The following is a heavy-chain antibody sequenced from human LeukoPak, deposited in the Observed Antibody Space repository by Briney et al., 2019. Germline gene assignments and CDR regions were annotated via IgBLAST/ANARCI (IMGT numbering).Heavy chain of an antibody. CDR1: GFTFSSSW. J-gene: IGHJ4*02. V-gene: IGHV3-30*02. Sequence: GGSLRLSCAASGFTFSSSWMSWVRQAPGKGLEWVAFIRYDGSNKYYADSVKGRFTISRDNSKNTLYLQMNSLRAEDTAVYYCATIWSGYTMAFDYWGQGTLVTVSS. CDR3: ATIWSGYTMAFDY. D-gene: IGHD3-3*01. CDR2: IRYDGSNK.